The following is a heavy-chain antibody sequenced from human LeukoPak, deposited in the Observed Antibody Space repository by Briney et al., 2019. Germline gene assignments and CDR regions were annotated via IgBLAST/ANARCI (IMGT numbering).Heavy chain of an antibody. J-gene: IGHJ4*02. CDR2: ISAYNGNT. V-gene: IGHV1-18*01. Sequence: GASVKVSCKASGYTFTSYGISRVRQAPGQGLEWMGWISAYNGNTNYAQKLQGRVTMTTDTSTSTAYMELRSLRSDDTAVYYCAVYAPGYCSGGSCYSVIDYFDYWGQGTLVTVSS. D-gene: IGHD2-15*01. CDR1: GYTFTSYG. CDR3: AVYAPGYCSGGSCYSVIDYFDY.